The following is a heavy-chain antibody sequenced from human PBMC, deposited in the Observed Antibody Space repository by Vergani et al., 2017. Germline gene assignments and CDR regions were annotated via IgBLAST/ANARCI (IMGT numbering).Heavy chain of an antibody. V-gene: IGHV1-46*01. CDR1: GYTFTAYY. CDR2: ISPDGFST. CDR3: ARQKDYYMDV. J-gene: IGHJ6*03. Sequence: QVQLVQSGAEVGKPGASVKISCKASGYTFTAYYIHWVRQAPEQGLEWVGVISPDGFSTFYAQKFQGRVTITRDTSTSTVYVEVTSLRSDDTADYYCARQKDYYMDVWGKGATVTVS.